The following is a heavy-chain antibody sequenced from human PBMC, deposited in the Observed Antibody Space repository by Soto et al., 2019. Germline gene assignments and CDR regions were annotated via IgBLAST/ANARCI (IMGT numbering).Heavy chain of an antibody. D-gene: IGHD3-3*01. CDR1: GYTFTDYY. Sequence: QVPLVQSGAEVKKPGASVKVSCKPSGYTFTDYYLHWVRQSPGQGLEGMGCISPYSGGTNAAQKIQGRVTMSSNPSISTVYMELNRLRSDDTALYFCARGSAITIFGVPPFFSKSLDVWGQGTTVIVSS. V-gene: IGHV1-2*02. J-gene: IGHJ6*02. CDR2: ISPYSGGT. CDR3: ARGSAITIFGVPPFFSKSLDV.